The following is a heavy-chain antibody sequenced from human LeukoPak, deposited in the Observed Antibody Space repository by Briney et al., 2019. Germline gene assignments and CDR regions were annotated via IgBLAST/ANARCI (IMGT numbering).Heavy chain of an antibody. CDR2: IYTSGST. Sequence: PSETLSLTCTVSGGSISSYYWSRIRQPAGKGLEWIGRIYTSGSTNYNPSLKSRVTMSVDTSKNQFSLKLSSVTAADTAVYYCARDREGSSWYVGVGATQGWFDPWGQGTLVTVSP. D-gene: IGHD6-13*01. V-gene: IGHV4-4*07. J-gene: IGHJ5*02. CDR3: ARDREGSSWYVGVGATQGWFDP. CDR1: GGSISSYY.